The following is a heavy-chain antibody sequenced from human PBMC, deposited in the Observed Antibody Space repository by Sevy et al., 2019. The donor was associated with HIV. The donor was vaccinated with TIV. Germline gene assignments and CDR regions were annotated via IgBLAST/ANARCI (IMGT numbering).Heavy chain of an antibody. CDR1: GFTFSSYA. J-gene: IGHJ4*02. CDR2: ISGSASST. D-gene: IGHD3-22*01. CDR3: AKDGHYYDSSADYLNYFDY. Sequence: GGSPRLSCAASGFTFSSYAMSWVRQAPGKGLEWVSAISGSASSTYYADSVKGRFTISRDNSKNTLYLLLNSLGAEDTDVYYCAKDGHYYDSSADYLNYFDYWGQGTLVTVSS. V-gene: IGHV3-23*01.